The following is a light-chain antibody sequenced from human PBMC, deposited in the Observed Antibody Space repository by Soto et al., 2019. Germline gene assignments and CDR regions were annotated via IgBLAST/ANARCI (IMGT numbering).Light chain of an antibody. CDR3: QQRSNWPPLT. CDR1: QSVSSY. J-gene: IGKJ4*01. CDR2: DAS. V-gene: IGKV3-11*01. Sequence: EIGLTQSPATLSVSPGERATLSCRASQSVSSYLAWYQQKPGQAPRLLIYDASNRATGIPARFSGSGSGTDFTLTISSLEPEDFAVYYCQQRSNWPPLTFGGGTKVDIK.